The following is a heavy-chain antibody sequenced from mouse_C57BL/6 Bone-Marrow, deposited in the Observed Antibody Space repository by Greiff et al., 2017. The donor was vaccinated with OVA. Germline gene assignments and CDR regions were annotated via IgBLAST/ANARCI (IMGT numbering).Heavy chain of an antibody. D-gene: IGHD1-1*01. Sequence: VQLQQSGPVLVKPGASVKMSCKASGYTFTDYYMNWVKQSHGKSLEWIGVINPYNGGTSYNQKFKGKATLTVDKSSSTAYMELNSLTSEDSAVYYCARWVTTVPFAYWGQGTLVTVSA. CDR1: GYTFTDYY. J-gene: IGHJ3*01. CDR2: INPYNGGT. CDR3: ARWVTTVPFAY. V-gene: IGHV1-19*01.